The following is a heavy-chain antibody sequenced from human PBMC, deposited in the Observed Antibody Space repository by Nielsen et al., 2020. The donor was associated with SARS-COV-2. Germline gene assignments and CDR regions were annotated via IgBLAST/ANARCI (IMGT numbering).Heavy chain of an antibody. CDR3: ARDCSCGLGSSPSYYFDY. D-gene: IGHD7-27*01. Sequence: SETLSLTCTVSGGSISSSSSYWVWIRQPPGKGLEWIGTIYYSESTNYSPSLKTRVTISVDKSKNQFSLELRSVTAADTAVYYCARDCSCGLGSSPSYYFDYWGQGTLVTVSS. V-gene: IGHV4-39*07. CDR2: IYYSEST. J-gene: IGHJ4*02. CDR1: GGSISSSSSY.